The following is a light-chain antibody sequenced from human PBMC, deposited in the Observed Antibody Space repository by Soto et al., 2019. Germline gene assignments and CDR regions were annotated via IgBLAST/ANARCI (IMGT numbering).Light chain of an antibody. CDR3: TAYSSSHTGG. J-gene: IGLJ2*01. CDR2: EVN. CDR1: SSDVGGYKY. Sequence: QSALTQPASVSGSPGQSIAISCTGTSSDVGGYKYVSWYQQHPGKAPKLILYEVNNRPSGVSDRFSGSKSGNTASLTISGLQAEDEADYFCTAYSSSHTGGIGEGTKLTVL. V-gene: IGLV2-14*01.